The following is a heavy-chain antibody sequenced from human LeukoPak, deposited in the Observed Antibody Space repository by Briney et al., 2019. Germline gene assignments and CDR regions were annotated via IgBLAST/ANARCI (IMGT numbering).Heavy chain of an antibody. CDR1: GFTFSRYT. J-gene: IGHJ4*02. Sequence: GGSLRLSCAASGFTFSRYTMNWVRQAPGKGLEWVSSISTSSIYIYYADSVKGRFTISRDNAKNSLYLQMNSLRADDTAVYYCAKDSTWDGYNLWGQGTLVTVSS. V-gene: IGHV3-21*04. D-gene: IGHD5-24*01. CDR2: ISTSSIYI. CDR3: AKDSTWDGYNL.